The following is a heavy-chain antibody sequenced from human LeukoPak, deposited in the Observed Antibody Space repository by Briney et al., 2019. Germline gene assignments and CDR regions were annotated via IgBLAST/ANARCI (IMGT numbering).Heavy chain of an antibody. D-gene: IGHD6-6*01. Sequence: ASETLSLTCTVAGGSISSYYWSWLRQPPGQGLEWIGNTYYSGSTNYNPSLKSRVTISVDTSKNQFSLKLSSVTAADTAVYYCARDGESSSPEHWGQGTLVTVSS. V-gene: IGHV4-59*01. J-gene: IGHJ1*01. CDR3: ARDGESSSPEH. CDR1: GGSISSYY. CDR2: TYYSGST.